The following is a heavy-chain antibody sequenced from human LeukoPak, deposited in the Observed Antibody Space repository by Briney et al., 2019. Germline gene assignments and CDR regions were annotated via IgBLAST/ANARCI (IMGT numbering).Heavy chain of an antibody. V-gene: IGHV5-51*01. CDR2: IYPGDSDT. CDR1: GYSFTNYW. CDR3: GRTIGVAGTSPLGRLDP. J-gene: IGHJ5*02. D-gene: IGHD6-19*01. Sequence: PGESLKISCKGSGYSFTNYWIGWVRQMPGKGLEWLGIIYPGDSDTRYSPSFQGQVTISADKSISTAYLQWSSLKASDTAIYYCGRTIGVAGTSPLGRLDPWGQGTLVSVSS.